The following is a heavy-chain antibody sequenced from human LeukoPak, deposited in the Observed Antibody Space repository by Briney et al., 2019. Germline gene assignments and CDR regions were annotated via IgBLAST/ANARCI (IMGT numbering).Heavy chain of an antibody. D-gene: IGHD7-27*01. CDR1: GVPIRSHY. Sequence: SETLSLTCTVSGVPIRSHYWIWIRQPPGKGLEWIGHISYSGSTNYNPSLKSRVTISVDTSKNQFSLRLSSVTAADTAVYYCARDGEGDEGWDYWGQGTLVTVSS. CDR2: ISYSGST. CDR3: ARDGEGDEGWDY. V-gene: IGHV4-59*11. J-gene: IGHJ4*02.